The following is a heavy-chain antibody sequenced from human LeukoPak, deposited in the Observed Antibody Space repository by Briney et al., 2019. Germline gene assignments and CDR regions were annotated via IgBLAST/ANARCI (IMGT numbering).Heavy chain of an antibody. CDR3: ASTNCSSASCYGANWFDP. V-gene: IGHV4-30-4*08. Sequence: SETLSLTCAVYGGSFSGYYWSWIRQPPGKGLEWIGYIYYSGNTFHYNPSLKSRVNISVDTSKNQFSLRLSSVTAVDTAVYYCASTNCSSASCYGANWFDPWGQGPWSPSPQ. D-gene: IGHD2-2*01. CDR1: GGSFSGYY. CDR2: IYYSGNT. J-gene: IGHJ5*02.